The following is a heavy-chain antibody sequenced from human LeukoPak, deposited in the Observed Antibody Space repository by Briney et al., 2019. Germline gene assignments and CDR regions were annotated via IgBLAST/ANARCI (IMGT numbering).Heavy chain of an antibody. J-gene: IGHJ4*02. V-gene: IGHV1-2*02. CDR3: ARAILTGPFDY. D-gene: IGHD3-9*01. CDR2: INPNSGGT. CDR1: GYTFTCYY. Sequence: ASVKVSFEASGYTFTCYYMHWVRQAPGQGLEWMGWINPNSGGTNYAQKFQGRVTMTRDTSISTAYMELSRLRSDDTAVYYCARAILTGPFDYWGQGTLVTVSS.